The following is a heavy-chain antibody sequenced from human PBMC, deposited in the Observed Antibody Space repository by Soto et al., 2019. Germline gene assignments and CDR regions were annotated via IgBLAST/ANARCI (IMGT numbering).Heavy chain of an antibody. CDR1: GFTFSSYH. Sequence: HPGGSLRLSCAASGFTFSSYHMNWVRQAPGKGLEWVSYISPSIYTIYYADSVKGRFTISMVNAKNSLFLQMNSLRDEDTAVYYCAREGGDGYNSGDYWGQGTLVTVSS. CDR2: ISPSIYTI. V-gene: IGHV3-48*02. J-gene: IGHJ4*02. CDR3: AREGGDGYNSGDY. D-gene: IGHD2-21*01.